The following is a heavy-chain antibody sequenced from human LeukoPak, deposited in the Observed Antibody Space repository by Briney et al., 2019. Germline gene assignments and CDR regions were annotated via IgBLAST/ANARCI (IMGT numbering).Heavy chain of an antibody. CDR2: MSSDGSIN. CDR1: GITFSGYG. CDR3: ARDDDTSGHFSYFGF. J-gene: IGHJ4*02. V-gene: IGHV3-30*03. Sequence: GRSLRLSCVASGITFSGYGMHWVRQAPGKGLEWVAGMSSDGSINLYTDSVKGRFTISRDNSKNTLYLQMNSLRVEDTAVYSCARDDDTSGHFSYFGFWGQGTLVTVPS. D-gene: IGHD3-22*01.